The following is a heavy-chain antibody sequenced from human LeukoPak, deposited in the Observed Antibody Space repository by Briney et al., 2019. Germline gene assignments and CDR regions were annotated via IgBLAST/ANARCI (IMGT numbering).Heavy chain of an antibody. J-gene: IGHJ3*02. CDR3: ARPDEQQLVRDAFDI. Sequence: GGSLRLSCTASGFTFSRYSMNWVRQAPGKGLEWVSSISSSSSYTYYADSVKGRFTISRDNAKNTLYLQMNSLRAEDTAVYYCARPDEQQLVRDAFDIWGQGTMVTVSS. CDR2: ISSSSSYT. CDR1: GFTFSRYS. D-gene: IGHD6-13*01. V-gene: IGHV3-21*01.